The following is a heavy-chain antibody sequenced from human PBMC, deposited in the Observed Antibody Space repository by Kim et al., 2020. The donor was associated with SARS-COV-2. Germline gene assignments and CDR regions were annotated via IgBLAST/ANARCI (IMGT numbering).Heavy chain of an antibody. J-gene: IGHJ3*02. V-gene: IGHV3-9*01. CDR1: GFTFDDYA. CDR2: ISWNSGSI. CDR3: AKDSGSYYSGAFDI. Sequence: GGSLRLSCAASGFTFDDYAMHWVRQAPGKGLEWVSGISWNSGSIGYADSVKGRFTISRDNAKNSLYLQMNSLRAEDTALYYCAKDSGSYYSGAFDIWGQG. D-gene: IGHD1-26*01.